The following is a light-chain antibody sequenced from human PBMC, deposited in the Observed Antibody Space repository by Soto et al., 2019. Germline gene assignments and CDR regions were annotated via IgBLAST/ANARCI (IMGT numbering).Light chain of an antibody. CDR3: SSYSSSFKLAV. V-gene: IGLV2-14*03. CDR2: DVS. CDR1: SSDVVGYNY. Sequence: QSALTQPASVSGSPGQSITIFCTGTSSDVVGYNYVSWYQQHPGSAPKLMIYDVSSRPSGVSNRFSGSKSGNTASLTISGLQAEDEADYYCSSYSSSFKLAVFGSGTKLTVL. J-gene: IGLJ1*01.